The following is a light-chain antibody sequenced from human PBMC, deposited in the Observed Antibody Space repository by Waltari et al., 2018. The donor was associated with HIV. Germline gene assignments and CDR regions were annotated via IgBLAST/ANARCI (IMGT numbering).Light chain of an antibody. J-gene: IGLJ2*01. CDR1: SSDIADYNY. V-gene: IGLV2-14*01. Sequence: QSALTQPASVSGSPGQSITISCSGASSDIADYNYISWYQQHRGKAPKLMIFEGNKRHSGVSNRFSASKSGYTASLTISGLQAEDEADYYCSSYTSGSTIFGGGTKLTVL. CDR3: SSYTSGSTI. CDR2: EGN.